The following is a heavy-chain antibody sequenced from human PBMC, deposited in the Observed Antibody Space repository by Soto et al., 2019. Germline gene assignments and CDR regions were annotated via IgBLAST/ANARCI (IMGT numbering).Heavy chain of an antibody. CDR2: IYPGDSDT. Sequence: GESLKISCEGSVGSFTSYWIGWARQMPGKGLEWMGIIYPGDSDTRYSPSFQGQVTISADKSISTAYLQWSSLKASDTAMYYCARTAAARKYYYGMDVWGQGTTVTVSS. D-gene: IGHD6-13*01. V-gene: IGHV5-51*01. CDR1: VGSFTSYW. J-gene: IGHJ6*02. CDR3: ARTAAARKYYYGMDV.